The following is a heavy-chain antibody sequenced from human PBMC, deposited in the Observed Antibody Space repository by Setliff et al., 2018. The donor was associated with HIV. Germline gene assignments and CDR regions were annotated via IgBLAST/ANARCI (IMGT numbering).Heavy chain of an antibody. CDR3: VRGRNRVAARPGGPFDY. J-gene: IGHJ4*02. CDR2: INHSRST. Sequence: SETLSLTCAVYGGSFNGYYWSWIRQPPGKGLEWIGEINHSRSTYYNPSLKSRVTISVDTSKNQFSLKLSSVTAADTAVYYCVRGRNRVAARPGGPFDYWGQGTLVTVSS. V-gene: IGHV4-34*01. D-gene: IGHD6-6*01. CDR1: GGSFNGYY.